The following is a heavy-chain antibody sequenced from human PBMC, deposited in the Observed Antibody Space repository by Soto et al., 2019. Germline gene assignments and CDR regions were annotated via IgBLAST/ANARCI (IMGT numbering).Heavy chain of an antibody. D-gene: IGHD3-3*01. J-gene: IGHJ6*02. CDR2: IWYDGSNK. Sequence: GGSLRLSCAASGFTFSSYGMHWVRQAPGKGLEWVAVIWYDGSNKYYADSMKGRFTISRDNSKNTLYLQMNSLRAEDTAVYYCARYDFWSGYPPRYYYGMDVWGQGTTVTVSS. V-gene: IGHV3-33*01. CDR1: GFTFSSYG. CDR3: ARYDFWSGYPPRYYYGMDV.